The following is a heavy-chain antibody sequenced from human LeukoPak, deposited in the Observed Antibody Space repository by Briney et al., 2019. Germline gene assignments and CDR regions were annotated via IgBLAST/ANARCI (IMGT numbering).Heavy chain of an antibody. D-gene: IGHD1-26*01. V-gene: IGHV3-30*02. CDR3: AKVGIVGATTPFDY. CDR1: GFTFSSYG. CDR2: IRYDGSNK. J-gene: IGHJ4*02. Sequence: PGGSLRLSCAASGFTFSSYGMHWVRQAPGKGLEWVAFIRYDGSNKYYADSVKGRFTISRDNSKNTLYLQMNSLRAEDTAVYYCAKVGIVGATTPFDYWGQGTLVTVSS.